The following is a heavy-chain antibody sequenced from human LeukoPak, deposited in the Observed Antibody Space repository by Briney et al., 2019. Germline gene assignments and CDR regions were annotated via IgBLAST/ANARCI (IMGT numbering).Heavy chain of an antibody. D-gene: IGHD3-16*02. CDR3: ASVTFGGIIAHYYYMDV. V-gene: IGHV4-4*07. Sequence: PSETLSLTCTVSGGSISSYFWSWIRQPAGKGLEWIGRIYSNENTNYNPSLKSRVTMSVDTSKNQFSLKLSSVTAADTAVYYCASVTFGGIIAHYYYMDVWGKGTTVTVSS. J-gene: IGHJ6*03. CDR2: IYSNENT. CDR1: GGSISSYF.